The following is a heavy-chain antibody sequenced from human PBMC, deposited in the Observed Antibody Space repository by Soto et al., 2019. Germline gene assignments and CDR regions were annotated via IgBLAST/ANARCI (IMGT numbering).Heavy chain of an antibody. Sequence: TGGSLRLSCTVSGFAFNKYGINWVRQAPGKGLEWVSSISKSDYTYYSDSVKGRFAISRDNAKSSVSLQMNTLRVEDTAVYYCAREDSIIIPAVSDFWGQGTLVTVSS. V-gene: IGHV3-21*01. J-gene: IGHJ4*02. D-gene: IGHD2-2*01. CDR3: AREDSIIIPAVSDF. CDR2: ISKSDYT. CDR1: GFAFNKYG.